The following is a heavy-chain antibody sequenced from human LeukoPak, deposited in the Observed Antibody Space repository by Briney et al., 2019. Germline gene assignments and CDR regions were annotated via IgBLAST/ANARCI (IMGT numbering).Heavy chain of an antibody. CDR2: ISYDGSNK. J-gene: IGHJ4*02. CDR1: GFTFSSYA. V-gene: IGHV3-30-3*01. Sequence: GGSLRLSCAASGFTFSSYAMHWVRQAPGKGLEWVAVISYDGSNKYYADSVKGRFTISRDNSKNMLYLQMNSLRAEDTAVYYCARDWHSFDYWGQGTLVTVSS. CDR3: ARDWHSFDY.